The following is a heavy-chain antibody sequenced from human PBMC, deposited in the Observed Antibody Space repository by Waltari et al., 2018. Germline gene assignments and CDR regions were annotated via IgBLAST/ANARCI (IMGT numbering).Heavy chain of an antibody. D-gene: IGHD3-3*01. V-gene: IGHV4-59*11. Sequence: QVQLQESGPGLVKPSETLSLTCTVSGGSISSHYWSWIRPPPGKGLEWIWYIYYSGSTNYNPSLKSRVTISVDTSKNQFSLKLSSVTAADTAVYYCSRNPGTIFGVVDYWGQGTLVTVSS. CDR3: SRNPGTIFGVVDY. J-gene: IGHJ4*02. CDR2: IYYSGST. CDR1: GGSISSHY.